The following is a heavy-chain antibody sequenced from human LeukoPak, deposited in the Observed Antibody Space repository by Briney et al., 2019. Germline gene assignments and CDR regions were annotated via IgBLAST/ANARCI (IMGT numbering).Heavy chain of an antibody. V-gene: IGHV3-74*01. CDR2: INPDGSST. J-gene: IGHJ4*02. CDR1: KFTFSSYW. Sequence: GGSLRLSCAASKFTFSSYWMHWVRQAPGKGLVWVSRINPDGSSTNYADSVKGRFTISRDNAKNTLYLQMNSLRAEDTAVYYCAKDRPTWPIDYWGQGTLVTVSS. CDR3: AKDRPTWPIDY. D-gene: IGHD5-12*01.